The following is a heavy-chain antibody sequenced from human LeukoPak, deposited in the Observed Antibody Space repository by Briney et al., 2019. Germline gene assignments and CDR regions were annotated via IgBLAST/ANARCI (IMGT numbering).Heavy chain of an antibody. D-gene: IGHD3-10*01. CDR1: GGSISSSSYY. V-gene: IGHV4-39*01. Sequence: SETLSLTCTVSGGSISSSSYYWGWIRQPPGKGLEWIGSIYYSRYTYYNPSVESRVTISVDTSKNQFSPKLSSVTAADTAVYYCAKHYMGSYDNRGLDYWGQGTLATVSS. CDR3: AKHYMGSYDNRGLDY. CDR2: IYYSRYT. J-gene: IGHJ4*02.